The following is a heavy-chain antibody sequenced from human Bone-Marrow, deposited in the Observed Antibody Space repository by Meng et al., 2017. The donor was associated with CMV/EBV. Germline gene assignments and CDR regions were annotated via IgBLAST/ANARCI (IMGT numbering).Heavy chain of an antibody. Sequence: ASVKVSCKASGYTFTSYDINWVRQAPGQGLEWMGCISVYNGNTNYVQKLQGRVTMTTDTSTSTAYMELRSLRSDDTAVYYCARDPHLEWSPYYGMDVWGQGTTVTVSS. CDR1: GYTFTSYD. V-gene: IGHV1-18*01. CDR3: ARDPHLEWSPYYGMDV. D-gene: IGHD3-3*01. J-gene: IGHJ6*02. CDR2: ISVYNGNT.